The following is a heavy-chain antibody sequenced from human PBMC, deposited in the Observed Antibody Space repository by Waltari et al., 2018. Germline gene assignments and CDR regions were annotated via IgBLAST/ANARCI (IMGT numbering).Heavy chain of an antibody. CDR3: AKDQKIGGSQLYYGMDV. J-gene: IGHJ6*02. Sequence: EVQLLESGGGLVQPGGSLRLSCAASGFTFSSYAMSWVRQAPGKGLEWVSAISGSGGSTYCADSVKGRFTISRDNSKNTLYLQMNSLRAEDTAVYYCAKDQKIGGSQLYYGMDVWGQGTTVTVSS. V-gene: IGHV3-23*01. CDR2: ISGSGGST. CDR1: GFTFSSYA. D-gene: IGHD2-15*01.